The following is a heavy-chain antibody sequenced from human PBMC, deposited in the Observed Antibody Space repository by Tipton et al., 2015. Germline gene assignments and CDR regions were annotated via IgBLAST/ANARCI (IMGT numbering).Heavy chain of an antibody. D-gene: IGHD3-3*01. CDR3: ARDHGGFLS. Sequence: TLSLTCTVSGGSVISGTDYWSWIRQPPGKGLEWIGYTFSGGSTNYNPSLKSRVTISLDTSKNQFSLNLNSVTAADTAVYYCARDHGGFLSWGQGTLVTVSS. V-gene: IGHV4-61*01. CDR1: GGSVISGTDY. J-gene: IGHJ1*01. CDR2: TFSGGST.